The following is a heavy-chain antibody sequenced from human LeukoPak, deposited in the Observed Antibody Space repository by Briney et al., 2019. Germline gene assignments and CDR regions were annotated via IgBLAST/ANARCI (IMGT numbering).Heavy chain of an antibody. J-gene: IGHJ4*02. CDR2: INPNSGGT. V-gene: IGHV1-2*02. CDR3: ARGVLTYYYDSSGYFAGDY. CDR1: GYTFTGYY. D-gene: IGHD3-22*01. Sequence: ASVKVSCKASGYTFTGYYMHWVRQAPGQGLEWMGWINPNSGGTNYAQKFQGTVTMTRDTSISTAYMELSRLRSDDTAVYYCARGVLTYYYDSSGYFAGDYWGQGTLVTVSS.